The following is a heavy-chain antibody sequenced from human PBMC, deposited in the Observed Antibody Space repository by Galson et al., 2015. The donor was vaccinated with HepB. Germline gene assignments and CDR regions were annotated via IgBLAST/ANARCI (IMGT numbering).Heavy chain of an antibody. CDR2: INSDGSST. Sequence: SLRLSCAASGFTFSSYWMHWVRQAPGKGLVWVSRINSDGSSTSYTDSVKGRFTISRDNAKNTLYLQMNSLRAEDTAVYYCARDSPYSYGPSPYRYFDLWGRGTLVTVSS. V-gene: IGHV3-74*01. CDR3: ARDSPYSYGPSPYRYFDL. CDR1: GFTFSSYW. J-gene: IGHJ2*01. D-gene: IGHD5-18*01.